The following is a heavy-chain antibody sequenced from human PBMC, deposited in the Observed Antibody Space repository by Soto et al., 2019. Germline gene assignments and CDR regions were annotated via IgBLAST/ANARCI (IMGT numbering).Heavy chain of an antibody. Sequence: SETISLTCTVSDGSSSSVGYCWSFIRQHPGKGLEWIGYIYYSGSTYYNPSLKSRVTISVDTSKNQFSLKLSSVTAADTAVYYCARAPGDYYGMDVWGQGTTVTVSS. V-gene: IGHV4-31*03. CDR3: ARAPGDYYGMDV. CDR1: DGSSSSVGYC. D-gene: IGHD7-27*01. CDR2: IYYSGST. J-gene: IGHJ6*02.